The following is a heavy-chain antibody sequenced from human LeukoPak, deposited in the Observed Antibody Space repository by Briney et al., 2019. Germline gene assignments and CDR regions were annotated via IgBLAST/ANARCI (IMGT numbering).Heavy chain of an antibody. V-gene: IGHV4-38-2*02. CDR1: GYSISSGYY. CDR2: IYHSGST. J-gene: IGHJ5*02. Sequence: SETLSLTCTVSGYSISSGYYWGWIRQPPGKGLEWIGSIYHSGSTYYNPSLKSRVTISVDTSKNQFSLKLSSVTAADTAVYYCAREEIWRSYNWFDPWGQGTLVTVSS. D-gene: IGHD2/OR15-2a*01. CDR3: AREEIWRSYNWFDP.